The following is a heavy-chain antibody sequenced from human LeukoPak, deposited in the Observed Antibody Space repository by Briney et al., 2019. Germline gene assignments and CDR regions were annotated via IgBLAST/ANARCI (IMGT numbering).Heavy chain of an antibody. CDR3: ARDGGYDILTGYYQRSYYFDY. V-gene: IGHV1-69*05. Sequence: SVNVSCKASGGTFSSYAISWVRQAPGQGLEWMGGIIPIFGTANYAQKFQGRVTITTDESTSTAYMELSSLRSEDTAVYYCARDGGYDILTGYYQRSYYFDYWGQGTLVTVSS. J-gene: IGHJ4*02. CDR2: IIPIFGTA. D-gene: IGHD3-9*01. CDR1: GGTFSSYA.